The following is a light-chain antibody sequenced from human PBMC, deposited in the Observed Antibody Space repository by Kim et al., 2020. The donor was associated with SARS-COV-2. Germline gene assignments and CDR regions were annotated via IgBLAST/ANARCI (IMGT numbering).Light chain of an antibody. V-gene: IGKV1-5*03. CDR1: QSISSW. Sequence: DIQMTQSPSTLSASVGDRVTITCRASQSISSWLAWYQQKPGKATKLLIYKASSLESGVPSRFSGSGSGTEFTLTISSLQPDDFATYYCQQYNSYSYTFGQGTKRRS. CDR3: QQYNSYSYT. J-gene: IGKJ2*01. CDR2: KAS.